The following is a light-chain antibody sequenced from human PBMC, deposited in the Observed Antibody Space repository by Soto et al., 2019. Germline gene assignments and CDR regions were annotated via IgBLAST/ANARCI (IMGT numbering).Light chain of an antibody. CDR1: SGHSSYA. Sequence: QLVLTQSPSASASLGASVKLTCTLSSGHSSYAIAWHQQQPEKGPRYLMKLDSDGSHTKGDAIPDRFSGSSSGAERYLTISSLQAEDEADYYGQTWGTGIHVVFGGGTQLTVL. CDR2: LDSDGSH. J-gene: IGLJ2*01. CDR3: QTWGTGIHVV. V-gene: IGLV4-69*01.